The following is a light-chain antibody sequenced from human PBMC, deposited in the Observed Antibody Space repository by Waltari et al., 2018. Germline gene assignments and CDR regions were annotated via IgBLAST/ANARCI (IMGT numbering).Light chain of an antibody. CDR2: GNN. J-gene: IGLJ2*01. CDR1: SSNLGAGYN. Sequence: QSVLTQPPSVSGAPGQRVTISCTGSSSNLGAGYNFHWYQQLPGTAPKLLISGNNNRPSGVPDRFSASTSGTSASLAITGLQAEDEADYYCQSHDSSLSGLGVFGGGTKLTVL. V-gene: IGLV1-40*01. CDR3: QSHDSSLSGLGV.